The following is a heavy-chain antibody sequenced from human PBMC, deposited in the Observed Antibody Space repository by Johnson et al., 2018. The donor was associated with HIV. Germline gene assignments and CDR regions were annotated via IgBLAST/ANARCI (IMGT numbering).Heavy chain of an antibody. J-gene: IGHJ3*02. CDR1: GFTFSSYA. D-gene: IGHD3-16*01. Sequence: VHLVESGGGVVQPGRSLRLSCAASGFTFSSYAMHWVRQAPGKGLEWVAVISYDGSNKYYADSVKGRFTISRDNSKNTLYLQMNSLRAEDTAVYYCAKGGWGGENSDHYAFDIWGQGTMVIVSS. CDR2: ISYDGSNK. CDR3: AKGGWGGENSDHYAFDI. V-gene: IGHV3-30-3*01.